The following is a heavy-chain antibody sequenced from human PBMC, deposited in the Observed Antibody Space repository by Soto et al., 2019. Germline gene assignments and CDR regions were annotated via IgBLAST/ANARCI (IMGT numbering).Heavy chain of an antibody. J-gene: IGHJ6*02. V-gene: IGHV1-8*01. CDR3: TKAITGTWSMDA. D-gene: IGHD5-12*01. Sequence: ASVKVSCKASGYTFTSYDINWVRQATGQGLEWMGWMNPNSGNTGYAQKFQGRVTMTRNTSISTAYMELSSLRDEDSAVYYCTKAITGTWSMDAWGQGTMVTVSS. CDR1: GYTFTSYD. CDR2: MNPNSGNT.